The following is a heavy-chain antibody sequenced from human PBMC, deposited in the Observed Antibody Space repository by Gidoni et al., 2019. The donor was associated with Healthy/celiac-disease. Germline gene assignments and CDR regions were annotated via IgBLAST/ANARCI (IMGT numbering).Heavy chain of an antibody. D-gene: IGHD4-17*01. V-gene: IGHV5-10-1*03. Sequence: DVQLVQSGAEVKKPGESLRSSCKGSGHSFTRHWVSWVRQMPGKGLEWLGRIDPSDSYTNSSPSFQGHVTISADKSISTASLQWSSLKASDTAMYYCARGPTTVIEGHYGLDVWGQGTTVTVSS. CDR2: IDPSDSYT. CDR1: GHSFTRHW. CDR3: ARGPTTVIEGHYGLDV. J-gene: IGHJ6*02.